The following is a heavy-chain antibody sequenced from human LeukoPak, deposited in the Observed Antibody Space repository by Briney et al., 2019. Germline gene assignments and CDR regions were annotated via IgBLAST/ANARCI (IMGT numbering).Heavy chain of an antibody. J-gene: IGHJ4*02. CDR2: IIPILGIA. Sequence: GASVKVSCKASGGTFSSYAISWVRQAPGQGLEWMGRIIPILGIANYAQKFQGRVTITADKSTSTAYMELSSLRSEDTAVYYCARDRSSSWYGPVGYWGQGTLVTVSS. CDR3: ARDRSSSWYGPVGY. CDR1: GGTFSSYA. V-gene: IGHV1-69*04. D-gene: IGHD6-13*01.